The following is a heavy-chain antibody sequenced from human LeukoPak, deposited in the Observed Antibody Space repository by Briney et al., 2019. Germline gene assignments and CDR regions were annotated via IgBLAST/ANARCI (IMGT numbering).Heavy chain of an antibody. J-gene: IGHJ4*02. CDR2: IYHSGST. D-gene: IGHD3-3*01. CDR1: GYSISSGYY. V-gene: IGHV4-38-2*01. CDR3: ARGMTSGFWSGYSFDY. Sequence: SETLSLTCAVSGYSISSGYYWGWIRPPPGKGLEGIGIIYHSGSTYYNPSLKSRVTISVDTSKNQFSLKLSSVTAADTAVYYCARGMTSGFWSGYSFDYWGQGTLVTVSS.